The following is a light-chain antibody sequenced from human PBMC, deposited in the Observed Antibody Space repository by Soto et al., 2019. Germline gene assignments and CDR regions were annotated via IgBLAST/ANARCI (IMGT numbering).Light chain of an antibody. CDR3: QQYNSYWT. CDR1: QSINNY. Sequence: DIQMTQSPSTLSGSVGDRVTITCRASQSINNYLAWYQQKPGKAPKLLIYKASSLESGVPSRFSGSGSGTEFTLTISSLQPADFATYYCQQYNSYWTFGQGTKV. V-gene: IGKV1-5*03. CDR2: KAS. J-gene: IGKJ1*01.